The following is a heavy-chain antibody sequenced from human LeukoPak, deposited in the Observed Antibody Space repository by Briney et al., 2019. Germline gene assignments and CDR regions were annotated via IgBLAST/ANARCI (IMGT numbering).Heavy chain of an antibody. CDR2: INPNNGGT. J-gene: IGHJ4*02. D-gene: IGHD6-13*01. CDR3: ARGPAAAGSQ. CDR1: GYTFTAYY. Sequence: ASVKVSCKASGYTFTAYYMHWVRQAPGQGLEWMGWINPNNGGTNYAQKFQGRVTMTRDTSISTAYMELSSLTSDDTAVCYCARGPAAAGSQWGQGTLVTVSS. V-gene: IGHV1-2*02.